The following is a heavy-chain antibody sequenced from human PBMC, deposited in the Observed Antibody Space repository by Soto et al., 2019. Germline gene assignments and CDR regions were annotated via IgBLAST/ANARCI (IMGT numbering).Heavy chain of an antibody. CDR1: GYSFTSLD. CDR3: ARGVSAGVDY. D-gene: IGHD1-26*01. V-gene: IGHV1-8*01. Sequence: QVQLVQSGAEVREPGASVKVSCKASGYSFTSLDINWVRQTAGQGLERMGWMQPSTGRTGYAQKFQGRVTMTRDTSINTAYMELTTLTSDDTAFYCCARGVSAGVDYWGQGTLVTVSS. CDR2: MQPSTGRT. J-gene: IGHJ4*02.